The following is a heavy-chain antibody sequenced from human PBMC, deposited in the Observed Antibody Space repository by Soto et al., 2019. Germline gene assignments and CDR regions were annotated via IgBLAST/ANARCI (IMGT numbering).Heavy chain of an antibody. D-gene: IGHD6-13*01. CDR3: ARDREQQLVESYYYYYGMDV. V-gene: IGHV3-21*01. Sequence: GSLRLSCAASGFTFSSYSMNWVRQAPGKGLEWVSSISSSSSYISYADSVKGRFTISRDNAKNSLYLQMNSLRAEDTAVYYCARDREQQLVESYYYYYGMDVWGQGTTVTVSS. CDR2: ISSSSSYI. CDR1: GFTFSSYS. J-gene: IGHJ6*02.